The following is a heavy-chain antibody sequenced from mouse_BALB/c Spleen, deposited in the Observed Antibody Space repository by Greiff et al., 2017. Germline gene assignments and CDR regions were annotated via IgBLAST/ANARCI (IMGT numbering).Heavy chain of an antibody. V-gene: IGHV1-77*01. D-gene: IGHD1-1*01. Sequence: VQLQQSGAELVRSGASVKLSCTASGFNIKDYYINWVKQRTGQGLEWIGEIYPGSGNTYYNEKFKGKATLTADKSSSTAYMQLSSLTSEDSAVYFCARWNTTVVAEGFDYWGQGTTLTVSS. CDR2: IYPGSGNT. CDR1: GFNIKDYY. CDR3: ARWNTTVVAEGFDY. J-gene: IGHJ2*01.